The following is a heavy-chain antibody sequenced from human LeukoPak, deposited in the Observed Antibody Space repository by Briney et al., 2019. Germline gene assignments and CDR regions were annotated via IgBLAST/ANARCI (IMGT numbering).Heavy chain of an antibody. D-gene: IGHD3-10*01. V-gene: IGHV1-2*02. CDR2: INCNSGGT. CDR3: ARARYGSGSYYMDV. Sequence: ASVKVSCKAYGYTFTGYYMYWVRQAPGQGLEWMGWINCNSGGTNYAQKFQVRVTMTRDTSISTAYMELSRLTSDDTAVYYCARARYGSGSYYMDVWGKGTTVTVSS. J-gene: IGHJ6*03. CDR1: GYTFTGYY.